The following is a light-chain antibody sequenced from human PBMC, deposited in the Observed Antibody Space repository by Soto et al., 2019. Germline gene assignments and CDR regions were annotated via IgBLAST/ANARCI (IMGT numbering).Light chain of an antibody. J-gene: IGLJ2*01. CDR1: KSDVGGYNY. CDR2: EVT. CDR3: SSYTSGSNVI. V-gene: IGLV2-14*01. Sequence: QSALTQPASVSGSPGQSITISCTGTKSDVGGYNYVSWYQHHPGKAPKLLIYEVTNRPAEVSNRFYGSKSGITASLTISGLPSEDEADYYCSSYTSGSNVIFGGGKKVTV.